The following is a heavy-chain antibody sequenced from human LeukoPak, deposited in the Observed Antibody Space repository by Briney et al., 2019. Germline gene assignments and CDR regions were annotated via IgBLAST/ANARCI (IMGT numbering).Heavy chain of an antibody. CDR1: GGSFSGYY. V-gene: IGHV4-34*01. CDR3: ARLPRLRPFDY. CDR2: INHSGST. Sequence: SETLSLTCAVYGGSFSGYYWSWIRQPPGKGLEWIGEINHSGSTNYNPSLKSRVTISVDTSKNQFSLKLSSVTAADTAVYYCARLPRLRPFDYWGQGTLVTVSS. J-gene: IGHJ4*02. D-gene: IGHD4-17*01.